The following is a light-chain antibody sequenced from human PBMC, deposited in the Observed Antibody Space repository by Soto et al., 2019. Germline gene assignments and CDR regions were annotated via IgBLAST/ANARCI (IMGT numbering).Light chain of an antibody. CDR2: DVS. V-gene: IGLV2-14*03. Sequence: QSVLTQPASVSGSPGQSITISCTGTSIDVGAYNYVSWYQQHPGKAPKLMIYDVSYRPSGVSDRFSGSKSGNTASLTISGLQAEDEGDYYCSSYTGSSTSYVFGNGTKLTVL. CDR3: SSYTGSSTSYV. J-gene: IGLJ1*01. CDR1: SIDVGAYNY.